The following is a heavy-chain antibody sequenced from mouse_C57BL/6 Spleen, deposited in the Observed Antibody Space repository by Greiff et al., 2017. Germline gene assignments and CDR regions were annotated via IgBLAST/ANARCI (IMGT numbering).Heavy chain of an antibody. D-gene: IGHD1-1*01. CDR2: ISSGSSTI. Sequence: EVQLVESGGGLVKPGGSLKLSCAASGFTFSDYGMHWVRQAPEKGLEWVAYISSGSSTIYYADTVKGRFTISRDNAKNTLFLQMTSLRSEDTAMYYCARSYYGSSSYAMDDWGQGTSVTVSS. CDR1: GFTFSDYG. J-gene: IGHJ4*01. CDR3: ARSYYGSSSYAMDD. V-gene: IGHV5-17*01.